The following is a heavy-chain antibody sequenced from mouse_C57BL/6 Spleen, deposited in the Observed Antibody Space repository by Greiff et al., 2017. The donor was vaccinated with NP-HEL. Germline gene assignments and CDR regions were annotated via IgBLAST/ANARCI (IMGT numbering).Heavy chain of an antibody. J-gene: IGHJ1*03. D-gene: IGHD3-1*01. CDR2: IWTGGGT. Sequence: VKVVESGPGLVAPSQSLSITCTVSGFSLTSYAISWVRQPPGKGLEWLGVIWTGGGTNYNLALKSRLSISKDNSKSQVFLKMNSLQTDDTARYYCARNGLLPHWYFDVWGTGTTVTVSS. CDR3: ARNGLLPHWYFDV. V-gene: IGHV2-9-1*01. CDR1: GFSLTSYA.